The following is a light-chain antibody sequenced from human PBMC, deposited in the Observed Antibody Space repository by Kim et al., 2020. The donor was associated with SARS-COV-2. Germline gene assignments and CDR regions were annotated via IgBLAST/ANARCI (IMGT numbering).Light chain of an antibody. J-gene: IGLJ2*01. Sequence: SSELTQDPAVSVALGQTVRITCQGDSLRSYYASWYQQKPGQAPVLVIYGKNNRPSGIPDRFSGSSSGNTASLTITGAQAEDEADYYCNSRDSSGNHLRVVFGGGTLLTVL. CDR2: GKN. CDR3: NSRDSSGNHLRVV. CDR1: SLRSYY. V-gene: IGLV3-19*01.